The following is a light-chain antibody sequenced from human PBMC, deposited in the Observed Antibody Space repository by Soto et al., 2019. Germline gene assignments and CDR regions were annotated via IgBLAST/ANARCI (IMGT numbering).Light chain of an antibody. J-gene: IGLJ3*02. CDR1: SSDIGSNT. Sequence: QSVLTQPPSASGTPGQRVTISCSGSSSDIGSNTVNWYQQLPGTAPKLLIYRDNHRPSGIPDRFSGSKPGTSASLDISGLQSEDEADYYCTAWDGGLNARVFGGGTKLTVL. CDR3: TAWDGGLNARV. CDR2: RDN. V-gene: IGLV1-44*01.